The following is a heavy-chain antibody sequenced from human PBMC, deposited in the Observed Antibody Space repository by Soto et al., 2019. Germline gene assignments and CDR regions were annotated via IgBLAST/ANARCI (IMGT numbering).Heavy chain of an antibody. Sequence: GGSLRLSCAASRSDFTVSSNYMSWVRQAPGKGLEWVAVISYDGSNKYYADSVKGRFTISRDNSKNTLYLQMNSLRAEDTAVYYCCGLQYPFDYWGQGTLVTVSS. CDR1: RSDFTVSSNY. V-gene: IGHV3-30*03. J-gene: IGHJ4*02. CDR3: CGLQYPFDY. CDR2: ISYDGSNK. D-gene: IGHD5-12*01.